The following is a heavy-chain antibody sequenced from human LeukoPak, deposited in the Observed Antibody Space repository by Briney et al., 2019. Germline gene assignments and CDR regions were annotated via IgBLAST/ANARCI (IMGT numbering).Heavy chain of an antibody. Sequence: GASVKVSCKASGYTFSSYDINWVRLATGPGLEWVGWMNPNSGNTGYSQKFQGRVTITRNTSISTAYLELSSLRSEDTAVYYCARGGGYSYGIMDVWGKGTTVTVSS. D-gene: IGHD5-18*01. V-gene: IGHV1-8*03. CDR3: ARGGGYSYGIMDV. CDR2: MNPNSGNT. CDR1: GYTFSSYD. J-gene: IGHJ6*03.